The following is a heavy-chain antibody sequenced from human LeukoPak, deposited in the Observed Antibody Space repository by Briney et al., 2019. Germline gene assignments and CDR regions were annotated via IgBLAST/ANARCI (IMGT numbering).Heavy chain of an antibody. D-gene: IGHD6-6*01. Sequence: PSETLSLTCTVSGGSISSYYWSWIRQAPGKGLEWIGNIYYSGSTNYNPSLKSRVTMFVDMSKNQFSLRLSSVTAADTAVYYCARHRAYSSSSPFDYWGQGTLVSVSS. CDR2: IYYSGST. CDR1: GGSISSYY. CDR3: ARHRAYSSSSPFDY. J-gene: IGHJ4*02. V-gene: IGHV4-59*08.